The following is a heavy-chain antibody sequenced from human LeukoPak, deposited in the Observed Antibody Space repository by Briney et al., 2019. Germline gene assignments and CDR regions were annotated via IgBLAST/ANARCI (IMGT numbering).Heavy chain of an antibody. CDR3: ARLRLELFDY. CDR1: GFTFSSYE. V-gene: IGHV3-48*03. CDR2: ISSSGSTI. J-gene: IGHJ4*02. Sequence: GGALRLSCAASGFTFSSYEMNWVRQAPGKGLEGVSYISSSGSTIYYADSVKGRFTISRDNAKNSLYLQMNSLRAEDTAVYYCARLRLELFDYWGQGTLVTVSS. D-gene: IGHD3-3*01.